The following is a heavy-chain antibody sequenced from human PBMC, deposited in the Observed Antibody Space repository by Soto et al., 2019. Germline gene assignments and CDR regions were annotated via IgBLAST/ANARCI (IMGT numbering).Heavy chain of an antibody. J-gene: IGHJ4*02. Sequence: GGSLILSCAASGFTFSSYGMHWVRQAPGKGLEWVAVISYDGSNKYYADSVKGRFTISRDNSKNTLYLQMDSLRAEDTAVYYCAKDRYSGSYFSPDYWGQGTLVTVSS. CDR2: ISYDGSNK. CDR3: AKDRYSGSYFSPDY. V-gene: IGHV3-30*18. CDR1: GFTFSSYG. D-gene: IGHD1-26*01.